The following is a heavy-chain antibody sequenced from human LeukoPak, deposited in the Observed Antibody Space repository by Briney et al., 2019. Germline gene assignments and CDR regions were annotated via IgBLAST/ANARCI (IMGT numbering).Heavy chain of an antibody. V-gene: IGHV3-9*01. CDR2: ITWNSGSI. Sequence: GRSLRLSCAASGFTFDDYAMHWVRQAPGKGLEWVSGITWNSGSIGYADSVKGRFTISRDNAKNSLYLQMSSLRAEDTALYYCAKTPDYWGQGTLVTVSS. CDR1: GFTFDDYA. CDR3: AKTPDY. J-gene: IGHJ4*02.